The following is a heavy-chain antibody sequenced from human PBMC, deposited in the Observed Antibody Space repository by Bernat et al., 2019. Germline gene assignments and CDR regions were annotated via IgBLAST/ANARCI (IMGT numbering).Heavy chain of an antibody. D-gene: IGHD5-12*01. J-gene: IGHJ3*02. CDR3: AKTYSGYVDGGAFDI. Sequence: QVQLVESGGGVVQPGRSLRLSCAASGFTFSSYGMHWVRQAPGKGLEWVAVIWYDGSNKYYADSVKGRFTISRDNSKNTLYLQMNSLRAEDTAVYYCAKTYSGYVDGGAFDIWGQGTMVTVSS. CDR1: GFTFSSYG. CDR2: IWYDGSNK. V-gene: IGHV3-33*06.